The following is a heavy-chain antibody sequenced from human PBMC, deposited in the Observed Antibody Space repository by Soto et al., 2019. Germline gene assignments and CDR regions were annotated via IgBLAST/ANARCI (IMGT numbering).Heavy chain of an antibody. Sequence: QVQLQQWGAGLLKPSETLSLTCAVYGGSFSGYYWSWIRQPPEKGLEWIGEINHSGSTNYNPSLKSRVTISVDTSKNQFSLKLSSVTAADTAVYYCAMRRGSSYYYFDYWGQGTLVTVSS. D-gene: IGHD6-6*01. CDR3: AMRRGSSYYYFDY. CDR1: GGSFSGYY. V-gene: IGHV4-34*01. J-gene: IGHJ4*02. CDR2: INHSGST.